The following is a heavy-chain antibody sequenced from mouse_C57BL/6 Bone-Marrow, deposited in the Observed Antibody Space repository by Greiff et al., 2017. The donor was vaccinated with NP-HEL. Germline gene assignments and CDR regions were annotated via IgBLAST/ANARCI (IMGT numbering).Heavy chain of an antibody. CDR1: GYTFTDYE. D-gene: IGHD1-1*01. CDR3: TRFTTVVNFDY. CDR2: IDPETGGT. V-gene: IGHV1-15*01. J-gene: IGHJ2*01. Sequence: QVQLKQPGAELVRPGASVTLSCKASGYTFTDYEMHWVKQTPVHGLEWIGAIDPETGGTAYNQKFKGKAILTADKSSSTAYMELRSLTSEDSAVYYCTRFTTVVNFDYWGQGTTLTVSS.